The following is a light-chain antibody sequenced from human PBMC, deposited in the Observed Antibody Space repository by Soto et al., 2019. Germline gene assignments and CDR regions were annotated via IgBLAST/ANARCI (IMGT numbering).Light chain of an antibody. CDR3: QQFAISTT. Sequence: IQMTQSPSTLSASVGDRVTITCRASHNIERWMAWYQQKPGKAPSLLIFDASTLHSGVPSRFSGSGSGTHFTLPISSLQPDDFATYYCQQFAISTTFGKGTKVDIK. J-gene: IGKJ1*01. CDR2: DAS. V-gene: IGKV1-5*01. CDR1: HNIERW.